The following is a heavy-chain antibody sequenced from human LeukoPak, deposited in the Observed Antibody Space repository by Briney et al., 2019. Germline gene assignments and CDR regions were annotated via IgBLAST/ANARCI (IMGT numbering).Heavy chain of an antibody. Sequence: SETLSLTCTVSGGSISSYYWSWIRQPPGKGLEWIGCIYYSGSTNYNSSLKSRVTILVDTSKNQFSLKLTSVTAADTAVYYCARVSAAAGVDYWGQGTLVTVSS. J-gene: IGHJ4*02. D-gene: IGHD6-13*01. CDR3: ARVSAAAGVDY. CDR2: IYYSGST. CDR1: GGSISSYY. V-gene: IGHV4-59*01.